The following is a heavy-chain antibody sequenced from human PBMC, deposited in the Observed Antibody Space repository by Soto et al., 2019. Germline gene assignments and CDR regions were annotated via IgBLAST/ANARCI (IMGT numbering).Heavy chain of an antibody. CDR3: ARMFHCSGGTCPFDY. V-gene: IGHV2-70*04. J-gene: IGHJ4*02. D-gene: IGHD2-15*01. Sequence: SGPTLVNPTQTLTLTCNFSGFSLSTSGMRVSWIRQPPGKALEWLARIDWDDDKFYNTSLKTRLTISKDSSKNQVVLTMTNMDPVDTATYYCARMFHCSGGTCPFDYWGQGALVTVSS. CDR1: GFSLSTSGMR. CDR2: IDWDDDK.